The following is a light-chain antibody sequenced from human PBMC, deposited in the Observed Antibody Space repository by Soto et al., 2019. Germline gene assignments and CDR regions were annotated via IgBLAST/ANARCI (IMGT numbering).Light chain of an antibody. V-gene: IGLV2-14*01. J-gene: IGLJ1*01. CDR1: SSDVGGYNY. CDR2: DVS. CDR3: SSYKSGFYA. Sequence: QSALTQPASVSGSPGQSITISCTGTSSDVGGYNYVSWYQQHPGKAPKLMIYDVSDRPSGVSNRFSGSKSGNTASLPISGLQAEDEADYYGSSYKSGFYASGPGTKVTVL.